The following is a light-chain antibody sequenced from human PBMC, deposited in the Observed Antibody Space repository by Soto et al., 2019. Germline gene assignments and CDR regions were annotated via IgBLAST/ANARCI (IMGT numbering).Light chain of an antibody. CDR1: QSISTW. V-gene: IGKV1-5*01. Sequence: DIQMTQSPSTLSASVGDRVTITCRASQSISTWLAWYQQKPGRAPKLLIYDASNLESGVPSRFSGSGSGTEFTLTISSLQPDDFATYHCQQFTSYFTFGQGTKVDIK. CDR2: DAS. J-gene: IGKJ1*01. CDR3: QQFTSYFT.